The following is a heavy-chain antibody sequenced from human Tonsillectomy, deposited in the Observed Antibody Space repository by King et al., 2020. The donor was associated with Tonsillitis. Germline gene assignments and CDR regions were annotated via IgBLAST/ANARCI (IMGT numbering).Heavy chain of an antibody. CDR3: AKAELDCSGGSCYRSAFDI. D-gene: IGHD2-15*01. CDR1: GFTFSTYA. Sequence: VQLVESGGGLVQPGGSLRLSCAASGFTFSTYALSWVRQAPGKGLEWVSAISGAGGSTFHADTLKGRFTISRDNSKNTLYLQMSSLRVEDTAVYYCAKAELDCSGGSCYRSAFDIWGQGTMVTVSS. V-gene: IGHV3-23*04. CDR2: ISGAGGST. J-gene: IGHJ3*02.